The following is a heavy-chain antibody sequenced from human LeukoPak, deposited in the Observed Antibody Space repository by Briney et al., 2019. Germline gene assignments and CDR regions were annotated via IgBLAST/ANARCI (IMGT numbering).Heavy chain of an antibody. Sequence: SSETLSLTCAVYGGSFSGYYWSWIRQPPGKGLEWIGSIYHSGSTYYNPSLKSRVTISVDTSKNQFSLKLSSVTAADTAVYYCARRSSSWFPFDYWGQGTLVTVSS. V-gene: IGHV4-34*01. CDR2: IYHSGST. J-gene: IGHJ4*02. D-gene: IGHD6-13*01. CDR3: ARRSSSWFPFDY. CDR1: GGSFSGYY.